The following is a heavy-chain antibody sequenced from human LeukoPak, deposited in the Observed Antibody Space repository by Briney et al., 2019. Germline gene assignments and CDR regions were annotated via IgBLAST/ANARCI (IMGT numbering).Heavy chain of an antibody. V-gene: IGHV4-59*01. D-gene: IGHD3-10*01. CDR3: ARGDMMLRGVIDEIDP. CDR2: THYSGSI. CDR1: GXSISTYY. Sequence: SETLSLTCTVSGXSISTYYWMWIRQPPGKGLEWIGCTHYSGSINYNPSLKSRVTMSVDTSKNLFSLKLSSVTAADSAVYYCARGDMMLRGVIDEIDPWGQGTLVTVSS. J-gene: IGHJ5*02.